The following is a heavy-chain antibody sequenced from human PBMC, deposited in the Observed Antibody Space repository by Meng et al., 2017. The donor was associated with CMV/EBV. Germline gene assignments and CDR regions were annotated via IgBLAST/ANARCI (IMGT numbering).Heavy chain of an antibody. Sequence: GSFLGYYWSWIRQPPGKGLEWIGEINHSGSTNYNPSLKSRVTISVDTSKNQFSLKLSSVTAADTAVYYCARSPPGYCSSTSCYRLDYWGQGTLVTVSS. V-gene: IGHV4-34*01. D-gene: IGHD2-2*02. J-gene: IGHJ4*02. CDR2: INHSGST. CDR3: ARSPPGYCSSTSCYRLDY. CDR1: GSFLGYY.